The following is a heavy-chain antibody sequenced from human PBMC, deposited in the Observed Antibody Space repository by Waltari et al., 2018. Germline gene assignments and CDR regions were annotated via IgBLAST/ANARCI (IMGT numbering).Heavy chain of an antibody. CDR1: GFPFSRSW. V-gene: IGHV3-7*01. D-gene: IGHD2-21*02. CDR2: IQQNGSEK. J-gene: IGHJ5*02. CDR3: ARDLVATPP. Sequence: EVQLVESGGDLVQPGGSLRLSCAASGFPFSRSWMTWVRQAPVKGLEWVGNIQQNGSEKWYADSVRGRFTISRDNAMNSLYLQMNSLRVEDTAVYYCARDLVATPPWGQGTLVTVSS.